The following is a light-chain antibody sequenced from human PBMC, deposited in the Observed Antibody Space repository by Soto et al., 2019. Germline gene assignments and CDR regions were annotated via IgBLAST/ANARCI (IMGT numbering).Light chain of an antibody. J-gene: IGLJ1*01. CDR2: DVS. V-gene: IGLV2-14*01. CDR1: SSDIGSYNY. CDR3: CSYTSTRTYV. Sequence: QSALTQPASVSGSPGQSITISCTGTSSDIGSYNYVSWYQQHPGKAPKLMTYDVSNRPSGASDRFSGSKSGNTASLTISGLQAEDAADYYCCSYTSTRTYVFGSGTKLTVL.